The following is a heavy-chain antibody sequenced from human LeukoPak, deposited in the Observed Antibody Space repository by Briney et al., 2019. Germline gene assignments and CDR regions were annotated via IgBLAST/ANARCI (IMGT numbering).Heavy chain of an antibody. CDR3: AKSTTMEPYYFDY. CDR1: GITFSNYG. V-gene: IGHV3-23*01. CDR2: ISGSGGNT. Sequence: PGGSLRPSCTASGITFSNYGMNWVRQAPGKGLEWVSGISGSGGNTYCAESVKGRCTISRDNSKNTLYLQINSLRVEDTAVYYCAKSTTMEPYYFDYWGQGTLVTVSS. J-gene: IGHJ4*02. D-gene: IGHD3-10*01.